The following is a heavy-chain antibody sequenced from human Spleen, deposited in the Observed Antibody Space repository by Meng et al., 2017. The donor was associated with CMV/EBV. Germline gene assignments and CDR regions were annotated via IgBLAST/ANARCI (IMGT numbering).Heavy chain of an antibody. D-gene: IGHD2-2*01. CDR2: IIPILGIA. V-gene: IGHV1-69*02. J-gene: IGHJ4*02. CDR3: ASDLLGYCTSSSCSEPELTDY. Sequence: SVKVSCKASGGTFSSYTISWVRQAPGQGLEWMGRIIPILGIANYAQKFQGRVTITADKSTSTAYMELSSLRSEDTAVYYCASDLLGYCTSSSCSEPELTDYWGQGTLVTVSS. CDR1: GGTFSSYT.